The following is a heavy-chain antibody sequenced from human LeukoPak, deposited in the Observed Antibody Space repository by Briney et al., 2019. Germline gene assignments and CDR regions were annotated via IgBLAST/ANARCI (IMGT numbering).Heavy chain of an antibody. CDR1: GYTFRGNY. CDR2: INPNSGGT. V-gene: IGHV1-2*02. Sequence: GASVKISCKASGYTFRGNYIHWLRQAPGQGLEWMGWINPNSGGTNYAQKFQGRVTMTRDTSISTAYMELSRLRSDDTAVYYCARDRRYYDFWSGYLSPTNWGQGTLVTVSS. CDR3: ARDRRYYDFWSGYLSPTN. D-gene: IGHD3-3*01. J-gene: IGHJ4*02.